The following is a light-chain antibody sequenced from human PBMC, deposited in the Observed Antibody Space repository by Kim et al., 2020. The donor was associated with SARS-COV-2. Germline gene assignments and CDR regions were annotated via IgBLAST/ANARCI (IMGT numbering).Light chain of an antibody. CDR2: DVN. Sequence: QSALTQPASVSGSPGQSITISCTGTSSDVGGFNFVSWYQQHPGNPPLLIILDVNQRPSVVSHRFSGSKSGNTASLTISGLQAEDEDDYYCIAYTNINSHVFGTGTKVTVL. V-gene: IGLV2-14*03. CDR3: IAYTNINSHV. J-gene: IGLJ1*01. CDR1: SSDVGGFNF.